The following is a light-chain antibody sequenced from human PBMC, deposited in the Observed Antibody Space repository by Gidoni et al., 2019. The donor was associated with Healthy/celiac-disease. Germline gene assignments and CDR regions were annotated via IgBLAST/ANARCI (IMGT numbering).Light chain of an antibody. V-gene: IGKV4-1*01. CDR3: QQYYSTPRT. CDR2: WAS. J-gene: IGKJ1*01. CDR1: QSVLYSSNNKNY. Sequence: DIVMTQSPDSLAVSLGERATINCKSSQSVLYSSNNKNYLAWYQKKTGQPPKLLIYWASTRESVVPDRFSGSGSGTDVTLTISSLQAEDGAVYYCQQYYSTPRTFGQGTKVEIK.